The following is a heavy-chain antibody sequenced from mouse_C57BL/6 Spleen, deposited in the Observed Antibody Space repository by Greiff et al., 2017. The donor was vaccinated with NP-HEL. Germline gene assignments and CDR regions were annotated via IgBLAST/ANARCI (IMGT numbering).Heavy chain of an antibody. V-gene: IGHV1-72*01. D-gene: IGHD2-1*01. CDR2: IDPNSGGT. Sequence: VQLQQPGAELVKPGASVKLSCKASGYTFTSYWMHWVKQRPGRGLEWIGWIDPNSGGTKYNEKFKSKATLTVDKPSSTAYMQLSSLTSEDSAVYYCARGVYYGNYDYAMDYWGQGTSVTVSS. CDR1: GYTFTSYW. CDR3: ARGVYYGNYDYAMDY. J-gene: IGHJ4*01.